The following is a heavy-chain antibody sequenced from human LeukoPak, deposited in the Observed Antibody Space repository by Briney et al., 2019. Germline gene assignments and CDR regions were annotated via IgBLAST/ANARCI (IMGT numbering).Heavy chain of an antibody. J-gene: IGHJ4*02. CDR1: GGSFSGYY. CDR3: ARESYPGGSGWYSGKYYFDY. D-gene: IGHD6-19*01. CDR2: INHSGST. V-gene: IGHV4-34*01. Sequence: SETLALTCAVYGGSFSGYYWSWIRQPPGTGLEWIGEINHSGSTNYNPSLKSRVTISVDTSKNQFSLKLSSVTAADTAVYYCARESYPGGSGWYSGKYYFDYWGQGTLVTVSS.